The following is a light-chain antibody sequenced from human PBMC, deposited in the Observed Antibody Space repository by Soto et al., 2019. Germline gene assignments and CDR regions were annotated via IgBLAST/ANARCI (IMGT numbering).Light chain of an antibody. Sequence: IVLTQSPGTLSLSPGERATLFCRASQSITTSQLAWYQQKPGQAPRVLIFGASNRATGIPDRFSGSGSGTDFTLTISRLEPEDFAIYYCQQRLHWPLTFGQGTRLEI. CDR1: QSITTSQ. CDR2: GAS. CDR3: QQRLHWPLT. V-gene: IGKV3D-20*02. J-gene: IGKJ5*01.